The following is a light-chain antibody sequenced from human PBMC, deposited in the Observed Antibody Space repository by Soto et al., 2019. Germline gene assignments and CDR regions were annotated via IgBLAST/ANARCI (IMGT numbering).Light chain of an antibody. V-gene: IGKV3-20*01. Sequence: EIVLTQSPGTLSLSPGETATLSCRASQSLTSSYLAWYQQRPGQAPSLLIYGVSSRATGIPDRFSGSGSGTDFTLTITRLEPDDFAVYYCQHYGYSLWTFGQGTKVEIK. CDR3: QHYGYSLWT. CDR1: QSLTSSY. CDR2: GVS. J-gene: IGKJ1*01.